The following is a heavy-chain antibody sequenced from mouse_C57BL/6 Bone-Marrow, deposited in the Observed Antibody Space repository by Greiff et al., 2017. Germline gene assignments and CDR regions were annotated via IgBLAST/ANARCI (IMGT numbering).Heavy chain of an antibody. D-gene: IGHD1-1*01. J-gene: IGHJ2*01. Sequence: EVQLQQSGPELVKPGASVKISCKASGYTFTDYYMNWVKQSHGKSLEWIGDINPNNGGTSYNQKFKGKATLTVDKSSSTAYMELRSLTSEDSAVYYCARYYGSIPLLDYWGQGTTLTVSS. CDR1: GYTFTDYY. CDR2: INPNNGGT. V-gene: IGHV1-26*01. CDR3: ARYYGSIPLLDY.